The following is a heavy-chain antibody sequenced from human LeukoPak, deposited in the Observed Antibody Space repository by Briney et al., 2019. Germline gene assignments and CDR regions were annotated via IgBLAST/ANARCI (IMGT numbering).Heavy chain of an antibody. CDR2: INPNSGGT. D-gene: IGHD5-18*01. CDR1: GYTFTGYY. V-gene: IGHV1-2*06. Sequence: GASVKVSCKASGYTFTGYYMHWVRQAPGQGLEWMGRINPNSGGTNYAQKFQGRVTMTRDTSISTAYMELSRLRSDDTAVYYCARTERGGYSYGPDYWGQGTLVTVSS. CDR3: ARTERGGYSYGPDY. J-gene: IGHJ4*02.